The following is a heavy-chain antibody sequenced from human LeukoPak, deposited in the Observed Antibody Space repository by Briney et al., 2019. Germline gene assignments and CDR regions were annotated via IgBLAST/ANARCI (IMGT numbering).Heavy chain of an antibody. CDR3: ARAPSRRDGYPGDY. CDR2: ISSSGGSTI. J-gene: IGHJ4*02. V-gene: IGHV3-48*03. Sequence: GGSLRLSCAASGFTFSSYEMNWVRQAPGKGLEWVSYISSSGGSTIYYADSVKGRFTISRDNSKNTLYLQMGSLRAEDMAVYYCARAPSRRDGYPGDYWGQGTLVTVSS. D-gene: IGHD5-24*01. CDR1: GFTFSSYE.